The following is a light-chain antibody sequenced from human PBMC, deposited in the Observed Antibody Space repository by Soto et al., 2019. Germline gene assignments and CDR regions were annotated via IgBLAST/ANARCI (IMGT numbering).Light chain of an antibody. CDR2: EVS. J-gene: IGKJ4*01. Sequence: EIVLTQSPATLSLSPGERATLSCRASQSVYSYLAWYQQKPGQVPRLLIYEVSNRATGIPVRFSGSGSGTGFTLAIRSLEPEDFAVYYCQQRSNWSLTFGGGTKVEIK. V-gene: IGKV3-11*01. CDR3: QQRSNWSLT. CDR1: QSVYSY.